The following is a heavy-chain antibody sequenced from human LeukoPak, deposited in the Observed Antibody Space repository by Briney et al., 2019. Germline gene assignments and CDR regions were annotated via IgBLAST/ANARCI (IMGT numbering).Heavy chain of an antibody. J-gene: IGHJ4*02. CDR1: GYTFTGYY. Sequence: GASVKVSCKASGYTFTGYYMHWVRQAPGQGLEWMGWINPNSGGTNYAQKFQGRVTMTRNTSISTAYMELSRLRSDDTAVYYCARGSGWYVQPFDYWGQGTLVTVSS. V-gene: IGHV1-2*02. CDR2: INPNSGGT. CDR3: ARGSGWYVQPFDY. D-gene: IGHD6-19*01.